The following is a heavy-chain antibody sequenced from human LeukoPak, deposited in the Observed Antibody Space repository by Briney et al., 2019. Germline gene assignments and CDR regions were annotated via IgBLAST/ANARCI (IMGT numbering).Heavy chain of an antibody. V-gene: IGHV4-39*07. CDR3: ASQSIAVATAPYIF. Sequence: SETLSLTCSVSGGSIRYSGYYWGWVRQPPGKGLEWIGSIYHSGEAYINPPLKSRFTISVDTSNDQFSQKLTSVTAADTAVYYCASQSIAVATAPYIFWGQGTMVTVSS. CDR2: IYHSGEA. CDR1: GGSIRYSGYY. D-gene: IGHD6-19*01. J-gene: IGHJ3*01.